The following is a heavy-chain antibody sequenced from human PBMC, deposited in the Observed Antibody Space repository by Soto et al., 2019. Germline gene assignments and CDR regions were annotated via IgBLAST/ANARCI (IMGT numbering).Heavy chain of an antibody. CDR3: ERLVGDSSSWNNWFDP. CDR1: GYTFTGYY. CDR2: INPNSGGT. D-gene: IGHD6-13*01. Sequence: GASVKVSCKSSGYTFTGYYMHWVRQAPGQGLEWMGWINPNSGGTNYAQKFQGWGTMTRDTSISTAYMELSRLRSDDTAVYYCERLVGDSSSWNNWFDPWGQGTLVTVSS. J-gene: IGHJ5*02. V-gene: IGHV1-2*04.